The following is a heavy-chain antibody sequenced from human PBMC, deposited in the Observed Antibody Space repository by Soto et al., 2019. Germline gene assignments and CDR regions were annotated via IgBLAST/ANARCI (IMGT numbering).Heavy chain of an antibody. Sequence: QVQLEQSGAEVKKPGASVKVSCKASGYTFTSYGITWVRQAPGQGLEWMGWISAYNGKTNYAQKLQGRVTMTTDTSTSTAYMELRSLISDDTAVYFCARLTRAQDAFDIWGQGTMVTVSS. J-gene: IGHJ3*02. V-gene: IGHV1-18*01. CDR2: ISAYNGKT. CDR3: ARLTRAQDAFDI. D-gene: IGHD3-10*01. CDR1: GYTFTSYG.